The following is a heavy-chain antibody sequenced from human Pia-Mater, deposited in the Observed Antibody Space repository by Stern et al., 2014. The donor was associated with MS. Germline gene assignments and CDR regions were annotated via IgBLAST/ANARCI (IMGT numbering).Heavy chain of an antibody. CDR1: GGTFNTYS. CDR3: ARDIPARPGSHDALDI. V-gene: IGHV1-69*01. Sequence: VQLVESGAEVRKPGSSVQVSCKTSGGTFNTYSISWVRQAPGQGLEWMGGVIPIFRATNYAQRFRYRVTITADESTNTVYMELSSLTPEDTAVYYCARDIPARPGSHDALDIWGQGTVITVSS. D-gene: IGHD2-2*01. CDR2: VIPIFRAT. J-gene: IGHJ3*02.